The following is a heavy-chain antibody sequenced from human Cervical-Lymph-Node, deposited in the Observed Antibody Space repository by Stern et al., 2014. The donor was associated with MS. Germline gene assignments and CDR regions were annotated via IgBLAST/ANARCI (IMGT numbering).Heavy chain of an antibody. J-gene: IGHJ4*02. CDR2: SSYDGRDK. CDR3: AKGGSGSYLD. CDR1: GFVFRRYE. V-gene: IGHV3-30*04. D-gene: IGHD1-26*01. Sequence: LQLVESGGGVVKPGRSLRLSCAASGFVFRRYELHWVRQAPGKGMEWVSLSSYDGRDKYYTDSVKGRFTVSRDNSNNTVDLEMNSLRLEDTAVYYCAKGGSGSYLDWGQGSLVTVSS.